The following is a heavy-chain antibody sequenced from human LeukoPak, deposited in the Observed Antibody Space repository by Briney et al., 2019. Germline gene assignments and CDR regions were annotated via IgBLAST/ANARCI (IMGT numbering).Heavy chain of an antibody. D-gene: IGHD3-10*01. Sequence: PSETLSLTCAVYGGSFSGYYGSWIRQPPGKGLEWIGEINHSGSTNYNPSLKSRVTISVDTSKNQFSLKLSSVTAADTAVYYCARVTYYYGSGSYFPFDYWGQRTLVTVSS. CDR3: ARVTYYYGSGSYFPFDY. V-gene: IGHV4-34*01. CDR2: INHSGST. CDR1: GGSFSGYY. J-gene: IGHJ4*02.